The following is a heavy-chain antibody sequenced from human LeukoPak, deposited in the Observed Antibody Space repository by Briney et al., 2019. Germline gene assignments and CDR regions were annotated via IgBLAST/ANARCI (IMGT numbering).Heavy chain of an antibody. CDR3: ARSPTYSSGWYFDY. CDR2: ISYDGSNK. D-gene: IGHD6-19*01. V-gene: IGHV3-30*04. CDR1: GFTFSSYA. J-gene: IGHJ4*02. Sequence: PGGSLRLSCAASGFTFSSYAMLWVRQAPGKGLEWVAVISYDGSNKYYADSVKGRFTISRDNSKNTLYLQMNSLRAEDTAVYYCARSPTYSSGWYFDYWGQGTLVTVSS.